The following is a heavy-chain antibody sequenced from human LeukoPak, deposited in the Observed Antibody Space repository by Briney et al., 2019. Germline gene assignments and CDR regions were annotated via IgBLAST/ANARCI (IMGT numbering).Heavy chain of an antibody. J-gene: IGHJ4*02. CDR2: ICYDGSNK. D-gene: IGHD2-15*01. CDR1: VYTFSSYG. V-gene: IGHV3-33*01. CDR3: ARELSPVVKYSFDS. Sequence: GGSLRLSCAASVYTFSSYGVHWVRQAPGKGLEWVGLICYDGSNKYYADSVKGRFTISRDNSKNTVYLRMYSLRAEDTAVYSGARELSPVVKYSFDSWGQGTQVTVSS.